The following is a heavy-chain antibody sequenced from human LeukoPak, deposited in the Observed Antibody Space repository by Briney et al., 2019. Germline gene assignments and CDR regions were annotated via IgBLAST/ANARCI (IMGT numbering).Heavy chain of an antibody. J-gene: IGHJ5*02. CDR2: INHSGST. CDR3: ARPRLGAARRGNAGWFDP. V-gene: IGHV4-34*01. D-gene: IGHD6-6*01. Sequence: PGGSLRLSCAASGFTFSSYAMSWVRQPPGKGLEWIGEINHSGSTNYDPSLKSRVTISVDTSKNQFSLKLSSVTAADTAVYYCARPRLGAARRGNAGWFDPWGQGTLVTVSS. CDR1: GFTFSSYA.